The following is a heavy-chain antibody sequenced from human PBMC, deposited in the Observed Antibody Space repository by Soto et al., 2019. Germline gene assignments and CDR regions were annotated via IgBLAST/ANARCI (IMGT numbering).Heavy chain of an antibody. V-gene: IGHV4-4*02. CDR3: PGASTTVTTLYD. Sequence: SETLSLTCAVSGGSISSTNWWSWVRQPPGKGLEWIGEIFHSGSTNYNPSLKSRVTISVDKSKNQFSLKLNSVTAADTAVYYCPGASTTVTTLYDGGQETLVTVS. D-gene: IGHD4-17*01. CDR2: IFHSGST. CDR1: GGSISSTNW. J-gene: IGHJ4*02.